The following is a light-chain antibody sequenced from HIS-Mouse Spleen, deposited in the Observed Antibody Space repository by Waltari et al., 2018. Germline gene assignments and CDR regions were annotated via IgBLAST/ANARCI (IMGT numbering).Light chain of an antibody. CDR1: KLGDKY. V-gene: IGLV3-1*01. CDR3: QAWDSSYSV. CDR2: QDS. J-gene: IGLJ2*01. Sequence: SYELSQPPSVSVSPGQTASTTCSGDKLGDKYACWNQQKPDQTPVLVIYQDSKRPSGTPKRFSGSNSGNTATLTIGGTQAMDEADYYCQAWDSSYSVFGGGTKLTVL.